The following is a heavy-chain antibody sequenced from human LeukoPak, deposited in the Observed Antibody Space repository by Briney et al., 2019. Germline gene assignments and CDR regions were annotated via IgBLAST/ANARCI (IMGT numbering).Heavy chain of an antibody. CDR3: AREGGPYRPLDY. CDR1: GGSISSTNW. J-gene: IGHJ4*02. V-gene: IGHV4-4*02. CDR2: VHLSGRT. Sequence: SETLSLTCGVSGGSISSTNWWTWVRQPPGEGLEWIGEVHLSGRTNYNPSLESRVTMSVDMSENHISLKLTSMTAADTAVYYCAREGGPYRPLDYSGQGTLVTVSS.